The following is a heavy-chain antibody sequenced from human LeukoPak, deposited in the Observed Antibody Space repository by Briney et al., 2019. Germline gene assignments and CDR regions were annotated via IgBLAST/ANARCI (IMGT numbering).Heavy chain of an antibody. V-gene: IGHV3-49*04. CDR2: IRSKASGETT. D-gene: IGHD3-10*01. J-gene: IGHJ4*02. CDR3: TRYRGYFDY. CDR1: RFTFGDYA. Sequence: GGSLRLSCTASRFTFGDYAMNWVRQAPGKGLEWVGSIRSKASGETTEYAASVKGRFTISRDDSKSIAYLQMNSLKTEDTAVYYCTRYRGYFDYWGPGTLVTVSS.